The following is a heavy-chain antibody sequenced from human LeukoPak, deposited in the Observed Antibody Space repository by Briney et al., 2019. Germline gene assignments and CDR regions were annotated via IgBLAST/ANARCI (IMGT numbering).Heavy chain of an antibody. D-gene: IGHD6-19*01. V-gene: IGHV3-11*01. CDR2: ISLSGSTT. Sequence: PGGSLRLSCAASGFTFSDYYMSWIRQAPGRGPEWISYISLSGSTTHYADSVKGRFTISRDNARNSLYLHMNSVRAEDTAVYYYARQIAVSGLFDLWGQGALVTVSS. J-gene: IGHJ4*02. CDR1: GFTFSDYY. CDR3: ARQIAVSGLFDL.